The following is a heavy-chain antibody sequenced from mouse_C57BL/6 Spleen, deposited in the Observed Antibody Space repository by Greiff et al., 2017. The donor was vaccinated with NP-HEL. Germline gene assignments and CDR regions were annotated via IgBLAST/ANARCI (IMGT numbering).Heavy chain of an antibody. Sequence: VQLQQSGAELVKPGASVKISCKASGYAFSSYWMNWVKQRPGKGLEWIGQIYPGDGDTNYNGKFKGKATLTADKSSSTAYMQLSSLTSEDSAVYFCASTTVVADGYFDVWGTGTTVTVSS. J-gene: IGHJ1*03. D-gene: IGHD1-1*01. CDR2: IYPGDGDT. CDR1: GYAFSSYW. V-gene: IGHV1-80*01. CDR3: ASTTVVADGYFDV.